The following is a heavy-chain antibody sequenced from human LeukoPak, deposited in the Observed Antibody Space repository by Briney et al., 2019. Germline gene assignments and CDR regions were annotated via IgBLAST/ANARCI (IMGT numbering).Heavy chain of an antibody. CDR1: GFTFSSYT. Sequence: PGGSLRLSCAASGFTFSSYTMHWVRQAPGKGLEWVACIHSDGSKKYYADSVKGRFTISRDNSKNTLSLQMNSLRAEDTAVYYCAKGPTSRGYNDIDYWGQGTLVTVSS. J-gene: IGHJ4*02. CDR3: AKGPTSRGYNDIDY. D-gene: IGHD3-22*01. CDR2: IHSDGSKK. V-gene: IGHV3-30*02.